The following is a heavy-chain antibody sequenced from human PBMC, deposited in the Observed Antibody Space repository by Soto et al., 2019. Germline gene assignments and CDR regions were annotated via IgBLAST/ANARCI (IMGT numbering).Heavy chain of an antibody. V-gene: IGHV3-23*01. CDR3: AKDPYPPDYYYYGMDV. CDR2: ISGSGGST. Sequence: PGGSLRLSCAASGFTFSSYAMSWVRQAPGKGLEWVSAISGSGGSTYYADSVKGRFTISRDNSKNTLYLQMNSLRAEDTAVYYCAKDPYPPDYYYYGMDVWGQGTTVTVSS. CDR1: GFTFSSYA. J-gene: IGHJ6*02.